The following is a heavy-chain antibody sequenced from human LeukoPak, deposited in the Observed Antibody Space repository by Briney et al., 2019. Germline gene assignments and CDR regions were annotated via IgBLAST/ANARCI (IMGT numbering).Heavy chain of an antibody. V-gene: IGHV4-61*02. J-gene: IGHJ4*02. CDR3: ACLTYYYDSSGYRDY. Sequence: KTSETLSLTCTVSGGSISSGSYYWSWIRQPAGKGLEWIGRIYTSGSTNYNPSLKSRVTISVDTSKNQFSLKLSSVTAADTAVYYCACLTYYYDSSGYRDYWGQGTLVTVSS. D-gene: IGHD3-22*01. CDR2: IYTSGST. CDR1: GGSISSGSYY.